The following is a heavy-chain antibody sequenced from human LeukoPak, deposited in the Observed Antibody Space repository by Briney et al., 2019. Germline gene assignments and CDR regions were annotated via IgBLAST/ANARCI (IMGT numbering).Heavy chain of an antibody. D-gene: IGHD3-10*01. CDR1: GFTFSNYW. CDR3: ARESGSGSYFDY. CDR2: IKQDGSEK. V-gene: IGHV3-7*01. Sequence: GGSLRLSCAASGFTFSNYWMTWVRQAPGRGLEWVGNIKQDGSEKYYVDSVKGRFTISRDNAKNSLYLQMNSLRAEDTAVYYCARESGSGSYFDYWGQGTLVTVSS. J-gene: IGHJ4*02.